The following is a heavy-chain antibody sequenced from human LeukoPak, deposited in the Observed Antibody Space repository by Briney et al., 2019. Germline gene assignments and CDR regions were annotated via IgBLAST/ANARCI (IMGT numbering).Heavy chain of an antibody. Sequence: GASVKVSCKASGYTFTSYDINWVRQATGQGLEWMGWMNPNSGNTGYAQKFQGRVTITRNTSISTAYMELSSLRSEDTAVYYCAVFWSGYYHVGPVYYYYMDVWGKGTTVTVSS. CDR2: MNPNSGNT. CDR3: AVFWSGYYHVGPVYYYYMDV. J-gene: IGHJ6*03. D-gene: IGHD3-3*01. CDR1: GYTFTSYD. V-gene: IGHV1-8*03.